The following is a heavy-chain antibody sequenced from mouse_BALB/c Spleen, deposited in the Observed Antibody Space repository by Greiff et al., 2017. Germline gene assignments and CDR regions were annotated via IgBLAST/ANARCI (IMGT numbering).Heavy chain of an antibody. CDR1: GFNIKDTY. CDR2: IDPANGNT. D-gene: IGHD2-3*01. CDR3: ARDDGYYGGFAY. Sequence: EVKVVESGAELVKPGASVKLSCTASGFNIKDTYMHWVKQRPEQGLEWIGRIDPANGNTKYDPKFQGKATITADTSSNTAYLQLSSLTSEDTAVYYCARDDGYYGGFAYWGQGTLVTVSA. J-gene: IGHJ3*01. V-gene: IGHV14-3*02.